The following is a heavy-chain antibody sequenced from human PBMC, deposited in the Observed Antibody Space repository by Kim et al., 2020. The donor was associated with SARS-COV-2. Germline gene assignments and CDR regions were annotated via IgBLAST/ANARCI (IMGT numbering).Heavy chain of an antibody. D-gene: IGHD2-2*01. Sequence: ASVKVSCKASGYTFTSYAMNWVRQAPGQGLECMGWINTNTGNPTYAQGFTGRFVFSLDTSVSTAYLQISSLKAEDTAVYYCAVDPDIVVVPAAGGDYWGQGTLVTVSS. CDR1: GYTFTSYA. J-gene: IGHJ4*02. CDR2: INTNTGNP. CDR3: AVDPDIVVVPAAGGDY. V-gene: IGHV7-4-1*02.